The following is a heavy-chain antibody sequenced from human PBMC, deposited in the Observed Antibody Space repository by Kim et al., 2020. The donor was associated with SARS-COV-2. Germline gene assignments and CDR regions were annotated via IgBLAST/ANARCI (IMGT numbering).Heavy chain of an antibody. Sequence: GGSLRLSCAASGFTFSSYGMHWVRQAPGKGLEWVAVIWYDGSNKYYADSVKGRFTISRDNSKNTLYLQMNSLRAEDTAVYYCARDRGSYYLDYWGQGTLVTVSS. V-gene: IGHV3-33*01. CDR1: GFTFSSYG. CDR3: ARDRGSYYLDY. J-gene: IGHJ4*02. CDR2: IWYDGSNK. D-gene: IGHD1-26*01.